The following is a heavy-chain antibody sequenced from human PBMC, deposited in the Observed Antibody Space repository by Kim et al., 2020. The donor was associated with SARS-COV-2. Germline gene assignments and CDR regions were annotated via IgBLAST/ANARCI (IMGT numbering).Heavy chain of an antibody. CDR3: ARDGSPGGVVTCVDV. Sequence: KFQGRVTITRDTSASTAYMGLSSLRSEDTAVYYCARDGSPGGVVTCVDVWGKGTTVTVSS. D-gene: IGHD2-15*01. J-gene: IGHJ6*04. V-gene: IGHV1-3*01.